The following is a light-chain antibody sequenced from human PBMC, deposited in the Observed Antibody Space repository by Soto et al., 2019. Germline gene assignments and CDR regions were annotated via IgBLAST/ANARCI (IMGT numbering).Light chain of an antibody. CDR3: HQYADSPQT. Sequence: EIVMTQSPSTLSVSPGEGATLSCRASQGIGDTLAWYQQKPGQTPRLLIYGTSTRATGIPVRFSGSGSGTDFTLTISSLEPEDSAVYFCHQYADSPQTFGQGTNVDI. J-gene: IGKJ2*01. V-gene: IGKV3D-15*01. CDR2: GTS. CDR1: QGIGDT.